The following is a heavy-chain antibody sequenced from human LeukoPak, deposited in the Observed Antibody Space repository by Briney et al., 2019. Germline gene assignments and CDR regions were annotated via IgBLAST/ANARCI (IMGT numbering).Heavy chain of an antibody. D-gene: IGHD3-16*01. Sequence: GASVTLSLTASGYTFSNYAISWVRKSPGQGLEWMGWIGAYNGNPDYTQSLQGRVTMTTDTSTSTAYMELRSLKSDDTAVYYCAREDPGGAFDVWGRGTMVTVS. J-gene: IGHJ3*01. CDR1: GYTFSNYA. CDR3: AREDPGGAFDV. CDR2: IGAYNGNP. V-gene: IGHV1-18*01.